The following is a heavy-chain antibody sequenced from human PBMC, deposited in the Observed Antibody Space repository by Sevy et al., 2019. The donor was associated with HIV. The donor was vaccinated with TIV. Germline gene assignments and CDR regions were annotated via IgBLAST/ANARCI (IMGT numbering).Heavy chain of an antibody. CDR1: GGTFSSYA. CDR2: IIPIFGTA. V-gene: IGHV1-69*13. J-gene: IGHJ3*02. CDR3: ARERSYYDILTGYYLMHDAFDI. D-gene: IGHD3-9*01. Sequence: ASVKVSCKASGGTFSSYAISWVRQAPGQGLEWMGRIIPIFGTANYAQKFQGRVTITADESTSTAYMELSSLRSEDTAVYYCARERSYYDILTGYYLMHDAFDIWGQGTMVTVSS.